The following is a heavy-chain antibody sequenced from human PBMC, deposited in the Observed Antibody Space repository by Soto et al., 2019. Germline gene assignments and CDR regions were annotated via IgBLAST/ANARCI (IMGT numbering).Heavy chain of an antibody. Sequence: QITLKESGPTLVKPTQTLTLTCSFSGFSLSTSGVGVGWIRQPPGKALEWLALIYWNDGKRYRPSLKNRLTITKDTSKNQVVLTMTNMDPVDTGTYYCTHSWGSRSLYYGMDVWGQGTTVTVSS. V-gene: IGHV2-5*01. CDR1: GFSLSTSGVG. CDR2: IYWNDGK. D-gene: IGHD3-3*01. J-gene: IGHJ6*02. CDR3: THSWGSRSLYYGMDV.